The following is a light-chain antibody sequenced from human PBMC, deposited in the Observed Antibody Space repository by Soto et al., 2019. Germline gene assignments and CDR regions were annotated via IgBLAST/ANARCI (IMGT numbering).Light chain of an antibody. V-gene: IGKV1-5*01. Sequence: DIQMTQSPSTLSASVGDRVTITCRASQTITRWMAWYQQKPGKAPKLLIYDASTLESGVPSRFSGSRSGTEFTLTITSLQSDDFATYYCQEYNSHSFGGGTKVDIK. CDR2: DAS. CDR1: QTITRW. J-gene: IGKJ4*01. CDR3: QEYNSHS.